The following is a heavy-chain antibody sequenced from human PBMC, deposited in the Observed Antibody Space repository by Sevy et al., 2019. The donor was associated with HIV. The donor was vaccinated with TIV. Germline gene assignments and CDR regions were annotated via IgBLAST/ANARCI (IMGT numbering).Heavy chain of an antibody. CDR2: IYSGGST. J-gene: IGHJ6*02. D-gene: IGHD3-22*01. V-gene: IGHV3-66*01. CDR3: ARDRYYDASGYYYYYYGLDV. CDR1: EFSVTDNY. Sequence: GGSLRLSCAASEFSVTDNYMSWVRQAPGKGLEWVSTIYSGGSTFYADSVKGSFTISRDNSKNTVYLDMNSLRAEDTVVYYCARDRYYDASGYYYYYYGLDVWGQGTTVTVSS.